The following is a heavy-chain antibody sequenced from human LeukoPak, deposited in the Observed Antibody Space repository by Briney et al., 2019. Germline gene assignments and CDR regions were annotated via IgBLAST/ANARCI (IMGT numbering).Heavy chain of an antibody. D-gene: IGHD3-10*01. CDR1: GFSLSTSGVG. Sequence: ESGPTLVKPTQTLTLTCTFSGFSLSTSGVGVGWIRQPPGKALEWLALIYWNDDKRYSPSLKTRLTIPKDTSKNQVVLTMTTMDPVDTATYYCAHTLTMVRGVPFDYWGQGTLVTVSS. CDR3: AHTLTMVRGVPFDY. J-gene: IGHJ4*02. V-gene: IGHV2-5*01. CDR2: IYWNDDK.